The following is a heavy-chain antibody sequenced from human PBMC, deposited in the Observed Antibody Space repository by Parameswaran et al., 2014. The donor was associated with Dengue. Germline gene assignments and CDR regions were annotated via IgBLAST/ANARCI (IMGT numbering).Heavy chain of an antibody. CDR3: ARDRDPLSAAAGRNAFDI. J-gene: IGHJ3*02. Sequence: WVRQAPGQGLEWMGRINPNSGGTNYAQKFQGRVTMTRDTSISTAYMELSRLRSDDTAVYYCARDRDPLSAAAGRNAFDIWGQGTMVTVSS. D-gene: IGHD6-13*01. CDR2: INPNSGGT. V-gene: IGHV1-2*06.